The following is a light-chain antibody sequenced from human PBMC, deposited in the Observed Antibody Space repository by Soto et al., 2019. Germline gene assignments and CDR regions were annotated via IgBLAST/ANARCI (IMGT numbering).Light chain of an antibody. CDR2: GVS. J-gene: IGLJ1*01. CDR1: SSDVGGYNA. CDR3: SSYASGGSYV. V-gene: IGLV2-14*03. Sequence: QSALTQPASVSGSPGQSITISCSGSSSDVGGYNAVSWYQQHPGKVPKLVIYGVSDRPSGISSRFSASKSVNTAALTISGLQAEDEADYYCSSYASGGSYVFGTGTKLTVL.